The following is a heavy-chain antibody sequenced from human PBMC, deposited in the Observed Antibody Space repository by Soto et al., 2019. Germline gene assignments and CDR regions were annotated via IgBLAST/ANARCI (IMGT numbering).Heavy chain of an antibody. J-gene: IGHJ4*02. CDR1: CYTFTSYG. Sequence: QVQLVQSGAEVKKPGSSVKVSCKASCYTFTSYGISCVRQAPGQGLEWMGWISAYNGNTNYAQKLQGRVTMTTDTSTSTAYMELRSLRSDDTAVYYCERNPAGAYCGGDCYSDYWGQGTLVTVSS. CDR2: ISAYNGNT. CDR3: ERNPAGAYCGGDCYSDY. V-gene: IGHV1-18*01. D-gene: IGHD2-21*02.